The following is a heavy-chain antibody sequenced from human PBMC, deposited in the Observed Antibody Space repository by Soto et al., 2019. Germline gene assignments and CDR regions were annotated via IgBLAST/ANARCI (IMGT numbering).Heavy chain of an antibody. CDR1: GFTFSSYS. CDR3: ARVSYGSGSYALYYMDV. Sequence: GGSLRLSCAASGFTFSSYSMNWVRQAPGKGLEWVSSISSSSSYIYYADSVKGRFTISRDNAKNSLYLQMNSLRAEDTAVYYCARVSYGSGSYALYYMDVWGKGTTVTVSS. CDR2: ISSSSSYI. V-gene: IGHV3-21*01. J-gene: IGHJ6*03. D-gene: IGHD3-10*01.